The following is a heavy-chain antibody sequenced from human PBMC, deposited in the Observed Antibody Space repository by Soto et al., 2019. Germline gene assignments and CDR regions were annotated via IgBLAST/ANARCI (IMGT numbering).Heavy chain of an antibody. CDR1: GFTFSNAW. Sequence: GGSLRLSCAASGFTFSNAWMSWVRQAPGKGLEWVSAISGSGGSTYYADSVKGRFTISRDNSKNTLYLQMNSLRAEDTAVYYCAKASVVGGAFDIWGQGTMVTVS. D-gene: IGHD3-10*01. V-gene: IGHV3-23*01. CDR3: AKASVVGGAFDI. CDR2: ISGSGGST. J-gene: IGHJ3*02.